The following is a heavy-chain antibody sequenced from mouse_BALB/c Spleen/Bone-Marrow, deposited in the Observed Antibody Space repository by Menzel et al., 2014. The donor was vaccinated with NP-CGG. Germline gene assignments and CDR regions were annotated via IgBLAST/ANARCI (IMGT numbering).Heavy chain of an antibody. D-gene: IGHD2-14*01. CDR2: IDPANGNT. Sequence: VQLKHSGAELVKPGASVKLSCTASGFNINDTYMHWVQQRPEQGLEWIGRIDPANGNTKYDPKFQGKATITADTSSNTAYLQLSSLTSEDTAVYYCAAYYRYLAWFAYWGQGTLVTVSA. CDR3: AAYYRYLAWFAY. J-gene: IGHJ3*01. V-gene: IGHV14-3*02. CDR1: GFNINDTY.